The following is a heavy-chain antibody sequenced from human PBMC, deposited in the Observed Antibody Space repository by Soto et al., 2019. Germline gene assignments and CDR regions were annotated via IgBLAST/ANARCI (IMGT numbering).Heavy chain of an antibody. D-gene: IGHD2-15*01. Sequence: TGGPMRDSWGAAGFACTSYCVHWVRKAPGKGLVWVAGVKSDGTTATYADSVRGRFTISRDNAKNTLYLQMNSLSAEDTAVYYCATLFASTYSPRPFDFRGQGPQVNSPQ. J-gene: IGHJ4*02. V-gene: IGHV3-74*01. CDR2: VKSDGTTA. CDR3: ATLFASTYSPRPFDF. CDR1: GFACTSYC.